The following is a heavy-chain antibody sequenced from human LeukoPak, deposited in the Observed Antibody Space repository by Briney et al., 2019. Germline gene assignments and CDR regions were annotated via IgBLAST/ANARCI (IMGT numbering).Heavy chain of an antibody. Sequence: PGESLKISCKASGYILTSYWIGWVRQMPGKGLEWMGFIYPGDSDTRCSPSFQGQVTISADKSISTAYLQWSSLKASDTAMYYCARQGILTGTAYFDYWGQGTLVTVSS. D-gene: IGHD1-20*01. V-gene: IGHV5-51*01. CDR1: GYILTSYW. CDR2: IYPGDSDT. CDR3: ARQGILTGTAYFDY. J-gene: IGHJ4*02.